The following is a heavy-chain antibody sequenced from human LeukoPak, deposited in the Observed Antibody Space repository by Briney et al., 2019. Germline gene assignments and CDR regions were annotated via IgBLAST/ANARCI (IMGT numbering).Heavy chain of an antibody. CDR2: INSDGRDT. D-gene: IGHD1-14*01. Sequence: PGGSLRLSCAASGFTFSNYYVHWVRQRPGKGLLWVSRINSDGRDTGYVDSVKGRFTISRDNAKNTVYLQMNSLRADDTAVYFCTKDRSGRETGNQRDDYWGQGTLVTVSS. V-gene: IGHV3-74*01. CDR1: GFTFSNYY. CDR3: TKDRSGRETGNQRDDY. J-gene: IGHJ4*02.